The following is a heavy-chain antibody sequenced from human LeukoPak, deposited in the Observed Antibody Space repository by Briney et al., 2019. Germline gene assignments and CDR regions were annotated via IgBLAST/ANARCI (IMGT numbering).Heavy chain of an antibody. CDR3: ARGIAAAGHFDY. CDR2: TYHSGST. CDR1: GGSISSGGYS. D-gene: IGHD6-13*01. V-gene: IGHV4-30-2*01. Sequence: SQTLSLTCAVSGGSISSGGYSWSWIRQPPGKGLEWIGYTYHSGSTYYNPSLKSRVTISVDRSKNQFSLKLSSVTAADAAVYYCARGIAAAGHFDYWGQGTLVTVSS. J-gene: IGHJ4*02.